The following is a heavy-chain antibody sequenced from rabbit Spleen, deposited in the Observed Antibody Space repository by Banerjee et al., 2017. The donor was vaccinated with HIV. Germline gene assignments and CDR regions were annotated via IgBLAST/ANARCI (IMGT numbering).Heavy chain of an antibody. J-gene: IGHJ6*01. CDR2: IDAGSSGFT. CDR1: GVSFSISSY. CDR3: ARDTGSSFSSYGMDL. V-gene: IGHV1S40*01. Sequence: QSLEESGGDLVKPGASLTLTCTASGVSFSISSYMCWVRQAPGKGLEWIACIDAGSSGFTYSATWAKGRFTISKISSTTVTLQMTRLTAADTATYFCARDTGSSFSSYGMDLWGPGTLVTVS. D-gene: IGHD8-1*01.